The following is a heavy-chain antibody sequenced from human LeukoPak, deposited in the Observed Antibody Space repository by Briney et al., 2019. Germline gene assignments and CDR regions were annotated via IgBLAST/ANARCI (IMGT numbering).Heavy chain of an antibody. V-gene: IGHV3-48*02. CDR2: ISGSSSII. J-gene: IGHJ4*02. D-gene: IGHD5-18*01. CDR3: ARDFRGYNYGFDY. CDR1: GFTFSSYS. Sequence: GGSLRLSCAASGFTFSSYSLNWVRQAPGKGLEWVSYISGSSSIINYADSVKGRFTIYRDNAKNSLFLQMNSLRDEDTAVYYCARDFRGYNYGFDYWGQGTLVTVSS.